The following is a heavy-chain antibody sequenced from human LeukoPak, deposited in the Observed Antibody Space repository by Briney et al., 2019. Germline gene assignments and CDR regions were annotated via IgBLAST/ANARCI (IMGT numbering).Heavy chain of an antibody. CDR3: ARGDREGMDYYYMDV. CDR2: IIPIFGTA. D-gene: IGHD6-13*01. V-gene: IGHV1-69*13. CDR1: GGTFSSYA. Sequence: SVKVSCKASGGTFSSYAISWVRQAPGQGLEWMGGIIPIFGTAIYAQKFQGRVTITADESTSTAYMELSRLRSEDTAVYYCARGDREGMDYYYMDVWGKGTTVTVSS. J-gene: IGHJ6*03.